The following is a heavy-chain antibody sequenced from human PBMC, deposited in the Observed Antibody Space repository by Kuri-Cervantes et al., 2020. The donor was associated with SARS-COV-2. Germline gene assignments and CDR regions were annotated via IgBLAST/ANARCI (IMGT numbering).Heavy chain of an antibody. CDR2: INPNSGGT. Sequence: ASVKVSCKASGYTFTSYAMHWVRQAPGQRLEWMGWINPNSGGTNYAQKFQGRVTITRDTSASTAYMELSSLRSEDTAVYYCARVYGSGSYGAYYGMDVWGKGTTVTVSS. CDR1: GYTFTSYA. V-gene: IGHV1-3*01. D-gene: IGHD3-10*01. J-gene: IGHJ6*04. CDR3: ARVYGSGSYGAYYGMDV.